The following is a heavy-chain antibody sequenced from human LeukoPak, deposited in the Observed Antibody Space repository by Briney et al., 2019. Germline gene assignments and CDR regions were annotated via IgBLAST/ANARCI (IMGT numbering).Heavy chain of an antibody. Sequence: PGGSLRLSCAASGFTFSSYSMNWVRQAPGKGLEWVSSISSSSSYIYYADSVKGRFTISRDNAKNPLYLQMNSLRAEDTAVYYCARDRSRSGPDAFDIWGQGTMVTVSS. V-gene: IGHV3-21*01. J-gene: IGHJ3*02. D-gene: IGHD3-3*01. CDR2: ISSSSSYI. CDR1: GFTFSSYS. CDR3: ARDRSRSGPDAFDI.